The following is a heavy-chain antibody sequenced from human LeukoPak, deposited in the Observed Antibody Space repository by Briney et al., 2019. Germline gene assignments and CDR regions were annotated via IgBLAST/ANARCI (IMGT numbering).Heavy chain of an antibody. CDR3: ARARASGRSGFDY. Sequence: GGSLRLSCAASGFTFSSYSMNWVRQAPGKGLEWVSYISSSSSTMSYADSVKGRFTISRDNAKNSLDLQMNSLRDEDTAVYYCARARASGRSGFDYWGQGTLVTVSS. J-gene: IGHJ4*02. CDR2: ISSSSSTM. CDR1: GFTFSSYS. D-gene: IGHD2-15*01. V-gene: IGHV3-48*02.